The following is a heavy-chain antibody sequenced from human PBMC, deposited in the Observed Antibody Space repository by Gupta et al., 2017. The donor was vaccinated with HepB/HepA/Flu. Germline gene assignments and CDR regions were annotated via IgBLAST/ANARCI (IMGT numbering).Heavy chain of an antibody. CDR1: GGTLRRYA. CDR3: ATYDYSNLPRYYYMDV. J-gene: IGHJ6*03. V-gene: IGHV1-69*01. Sequence: QLVQSGAEVKKPGSSVKVACKASGGTLRRYAVSWVRQAPGQGLEWMGGSIPIFGPANSAQRFQGRVTITADESTNTAYMELSNLRSEDTAIYYCATYDYSNLPRYYYMDVWGNGTTVTVS. CDR2: SIPIFGPA. D-gene: IGHD5-12*01.